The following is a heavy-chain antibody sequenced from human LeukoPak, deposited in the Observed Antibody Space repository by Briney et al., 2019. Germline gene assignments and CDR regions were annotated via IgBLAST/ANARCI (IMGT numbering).Heavy chain of an antibody. CDR1: GGSISIYY. V-gene: IGHV4-59*01. J-gene: IGHJ4*01. Sequence: PSETLSLTCTVSGGSISIYYWSWIRHPPGKGLEWIGYIYYSGSTNYNPSLKSRVTISVDTSKNQFSLKLSSVTAADTAVYYCARVSYDILTGYYDSFDYWGHGTLVTVSS. CDR2: IYYSGST. CDR3: ARVSYDILTGYYDSFDY. D-gene: IGHD3-9*01.